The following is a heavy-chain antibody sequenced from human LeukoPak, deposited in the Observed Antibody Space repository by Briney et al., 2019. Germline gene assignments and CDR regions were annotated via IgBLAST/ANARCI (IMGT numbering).Heavy chain of an antibody. CDR2: INPNSGGT. J-gene: IGHJ4*02. D-gene: IGHD3-3*01. CDR3: ARVPGYYDFWSGYPDY. V-gene: IGHV1-2*02. CDR1: GYTFTGYY. Sequence: RASVKVSCKASGYTFTGYYMHWVRQAPGQGLEWMGWINPNSGGTNYAQKFQGSVTMTRDTSISTAYMELSRLRSDDTAVYYCARVPGYYDFWSGYPDYWGQGTLVTVSS.